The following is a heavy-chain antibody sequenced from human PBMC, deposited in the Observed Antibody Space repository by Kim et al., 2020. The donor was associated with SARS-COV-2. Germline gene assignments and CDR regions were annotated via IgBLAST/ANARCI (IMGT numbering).Heavy chain of an antibody. Sequence: SETLSLTCTVSGGSISSYYWSWIRQPPGKGLEWIGYIYYSGSTNYNPSLKSRVTISVDTSKNQFSLKLSSVTAADTAVYYCARSPSAYYGMDVWGQGTTVTVSS. J-gene: IGHJ6*02. CDR2: IYYSGST. CDR1: GGSISSYY. V-gene: IGHV4-59*13. D-gene: IGHD6-19*01. CDR3: ARSPSAYYGMDV.